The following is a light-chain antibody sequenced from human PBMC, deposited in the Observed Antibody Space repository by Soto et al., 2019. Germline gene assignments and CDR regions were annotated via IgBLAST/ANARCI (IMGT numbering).Light chain of an antibody. V-gene: IGKV3-15*01. Sequence: EIVLTQSPATLSSFPGDRVTLSCRASQYINTRLAWYQQKPGQAPRLLFYGASTGATGLPARFSGSGSGTEFTLTINSLQAEDCAVYYCQQYYNWPRTFGQGTRLEI. J-gene: IGKJ5*01. CDR3: QQYYNWPRT. CDR1: QYINTR. CDR2: GAS.